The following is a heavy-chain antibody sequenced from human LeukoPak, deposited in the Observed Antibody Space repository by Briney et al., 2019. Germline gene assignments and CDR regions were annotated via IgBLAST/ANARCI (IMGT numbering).Heavy chain of an antibody. CDR2: IYYSGST. V-gene: IGHV4-39*01. J-gene: IGHJ4*02. CDR3: ARHGYYDSSGYRRFDY. Sequence: SETLSLTCTVSGGSVSSSSYYWGWIRQPPGKGLEWIGTIYYSGSTYYNPSLKSRVTISVDTSKNQFSLKLSSVTAADTAVYYCARHGYYDSSGYRRFDYWGQGTLVTVSS. D-gene: IGHD3-22*01. CDR1: GGSVSSSSYY.